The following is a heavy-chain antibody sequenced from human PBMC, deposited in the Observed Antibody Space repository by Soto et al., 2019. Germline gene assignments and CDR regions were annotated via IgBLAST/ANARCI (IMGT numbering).Heavy chain of an antibody. J-gene: IGHJ4*02. D-gene: IGHD2-15*01. CDR3: ARDCSGGSCYYDY. V-gene: IGHV1-3*01. CDR2: INAGNGNT. CDR1: GYTFTSYG. Sequence: EASVKVSCKASGYTFTSYGISWVRQAPGQGLEWMGWINAGNGNTKYSQKFQGRVTITRDTSASTAYMELSSLRSEDTAVYYCARDCSGGSCYYDYWGQGTLVTVSS.